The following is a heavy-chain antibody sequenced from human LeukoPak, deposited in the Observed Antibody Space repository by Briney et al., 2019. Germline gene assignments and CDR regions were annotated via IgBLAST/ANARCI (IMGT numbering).Heavy chain of an antibody. CDR2: ISAYNGNT. CDR1: GGTFSSYG. D-gene: IGHD6-19*01. CDR3: ARAPEKSGYSSGWYDY. V-gene: IGHV1-18*01. Sequence: GSSVKVSCKASGGTFSSYGISWVRQAPGQGLEWMGWISAYNGNTNYAQKLQGRVTMTTDTSTSTAYMELRSLRSDDTAVYYCARAPEKSGYSSGWYDYWGQGTLVTVSS. J-gene: IGHJ4*02.